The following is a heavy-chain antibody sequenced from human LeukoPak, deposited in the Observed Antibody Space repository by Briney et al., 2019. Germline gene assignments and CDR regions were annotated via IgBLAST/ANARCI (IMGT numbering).Heavy chain of an antibody. CDR3: AKSRYCSGNTCPDFEY. D-gene: IGHD2-15*01. Sequence: GGSLRLSCAASGFTFSNYAMSWVRQAPGKGLEWVSAISGSGGSTYYADSVKGRFTISRDNSKNTLYLQMNSLRAEDTAVYYCAKSRYCSGNTCPDFEYWGQGTLVTVSS. V-gene: IGHV3-23*01. J-gene: IGHJ4*02. CDR1: GFTFSNYA. CDR2: ISGSGGST.